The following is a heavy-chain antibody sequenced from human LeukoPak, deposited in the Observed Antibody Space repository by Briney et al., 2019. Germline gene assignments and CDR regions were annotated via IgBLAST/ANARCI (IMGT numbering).Heavy chain of an antibody. V-gene: IGHV4-38-2*01. Sequence: SETLSLTCAVSGYSISSGYYWGWIRQPPGKGLEWIGSIYHSGSTYYNPSLKSRVTISVDTSKNQFSLKLSSVTAADTAVYYCARSYYDILTGFDPWGQGTLVTASS. CDR3: ARSYYDILTGFDP. J-gene: IGHJ5*02. D-gene: IGHD3-9*01. CDR1: GYSISSGYY. CDR2: IYHSGST.